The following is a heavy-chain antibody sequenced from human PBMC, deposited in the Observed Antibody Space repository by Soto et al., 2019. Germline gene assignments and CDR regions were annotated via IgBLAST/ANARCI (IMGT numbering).Heavy chain of an antibody. CDR2: ISWNSGSI. D-gene: IGHD6-19*01. V-gene: IGHV3-9*01. CDR1: GFTFGYYG. Sequence: GGSLRLSCAASGFTFGYYGMQWVRQSPGKGLEWVSAISWNSGSIDYADSVKGRFTISRDNAKNSLYLQMNSLRAEDTALYYCAKSHTTSGWYVTTDYWGQGTRVTVSS. CDR3: AKSHTTSGWYVTTDY. J-gene: IGHJ4*02.